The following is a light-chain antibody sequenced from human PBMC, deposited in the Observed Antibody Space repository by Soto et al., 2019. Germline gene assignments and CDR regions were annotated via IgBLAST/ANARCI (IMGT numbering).Light chain of an antibody. V-gene: IGKV1-9*01. J-gene: IGKJ4*01. CDR1: QSISTW. CDR3: QQLNSYPLT. Sequence: DILMTQSPSFLSASVGDIVTITCRASQSISTWVAWYQQKPGKAPNLLIYAASTLQSGVPSRFSGSGSGTDFTLTISSLQPEDFATYYCQQLNSYPLTFGGGTKVDIK. CDR2: AAS.